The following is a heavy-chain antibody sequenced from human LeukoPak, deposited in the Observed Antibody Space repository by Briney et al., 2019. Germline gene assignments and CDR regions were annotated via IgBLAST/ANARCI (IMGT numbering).Heavy chain of an antibody. V-gene: IGHV3-64*01. CDR2: ISSNGGST. CDR1: GFTFSSYA. Sequence: PGVSLTLSCAASGFTFSSYAMHWLRQAPGKGLEYVSAISSNGGSTYYANSVKGRFTISRDNSKNTLYLQMGSLRAEDMAVYYCARVKYYDSSGYYYDYWGQGTLVTVSS. D-gene: IGHD3-22*01. J-gene: IGHJ4*02. CDR3: ARVKYYDSSGYYYDY.